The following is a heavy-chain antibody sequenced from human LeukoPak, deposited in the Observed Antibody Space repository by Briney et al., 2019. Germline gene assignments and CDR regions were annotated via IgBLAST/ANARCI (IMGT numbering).Heavy chain of an antibody. D-gene: IGHD6-13*01. Sequence: ASVKVSCKASGGTFSSYAISWVRQAPGQGLEWMGWINPNSGGTNYAQKFQGRVTMTRDTSISTAYMELSRLRSDDTAVYYCARDENIAAAGRIDYYYYGMDVWGQGTTVTVSS. CDR1: GGTFSSYA. CDR2: INPNSGGT. CDR3: ARDENIAAAGRIDYYYYGMDV. V-gene: IGHV1-2*02. J-gene: IGHJ6*02.